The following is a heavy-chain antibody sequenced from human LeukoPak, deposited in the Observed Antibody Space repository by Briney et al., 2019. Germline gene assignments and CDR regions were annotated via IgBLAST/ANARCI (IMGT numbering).Heavy chain of an antibody. V-gene: IGHV4-59*01. CDR2: IYYSGST. CDR3: AIYYGSGDEYDY. CDR1: GGSISSYY. J-gene: IGHJ4*02. Sequence: SETLSLTCTVSGGSISSYYWSWIRQPPGKGLEWIGYIYYSGSTNYNPSLKSRVTISVDTSKNQFSLKLSSVTAADTAVYYCAIYYGSGDEYDYWGQGTLVTVSS. D-gene: IGHD3-10*01.